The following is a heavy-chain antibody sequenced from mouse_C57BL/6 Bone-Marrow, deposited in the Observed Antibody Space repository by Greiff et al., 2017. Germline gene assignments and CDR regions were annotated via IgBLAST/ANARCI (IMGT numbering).Heavy chain of an antibody. CDR3: TTPTFTTVVDWYFDV. CDR1: GFNIKDDY. CDR2: IDPENGDT. V-gene: IGHV14-4*01. J-gene: IGHJ1*03. Sequence: VQLKQSGAELVRPGASVKLSCTASGFNIKDDYMHWVKQRPEQGLEWIGWIDPENGDTEYASKFQGKATIPADTSSNTAYLQLSSLTSEDTAVYYGTTPTFTTVVDWYFDVWGTGTTVTVSS. D-gene: IGHD1-1*01.